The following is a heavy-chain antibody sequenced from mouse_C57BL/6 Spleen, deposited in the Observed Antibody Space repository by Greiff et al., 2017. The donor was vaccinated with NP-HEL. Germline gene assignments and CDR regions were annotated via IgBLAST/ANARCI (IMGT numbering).Heavy chain of an antibody. D-gene: IGHD3-2*02. CDR2: INPSNGGT. Sequence: VQLQQPGTELMKPGASVKLSCKASGYTFTSYWMHWVKQRPGQGLEWIGNINPSNGGTNYNEKFKSKATLTLDKSSSTAYMQLSSLTSEDSAVYYCARGSGYYAMDYWGQGTSVTVSS. CDR1: GYTFTSYW. V-gene: IGHV1-53*01. J-gene: IGHJ4*01. CDR3: ARGSGYYAMDY.